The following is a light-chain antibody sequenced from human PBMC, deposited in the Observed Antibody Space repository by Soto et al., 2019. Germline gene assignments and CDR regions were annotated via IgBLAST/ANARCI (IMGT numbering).Light chain of an antibody. J-gene: IGLJ2*01. CDR1: SSDVGGYNY. Sequence: QSALTQPPSASGSPGQSVTISCTGTSSDVGGYNYVSWYQQHPGEAPKLMIYEVNKRPSGVPDRFSGSKSGNTASLTVSGLQAEDEADYYCSSYAGCNIVLFGGGTKLTVL. V-gene: IGLV2-8*01. CDR3: SSYAGCNIVL. CDR2: EVN.